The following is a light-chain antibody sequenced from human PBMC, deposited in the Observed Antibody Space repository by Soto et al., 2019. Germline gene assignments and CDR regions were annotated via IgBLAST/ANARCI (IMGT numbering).Light chain of an antibody. CDR1: SSNIGSNS. J-gene: IGLJ1*01. CDR3: ATWDDSLDGYF. Sequence: QAVLTQSASSSGTPGQGVTISCSGRSSNIGSNSVSWYQHLPGTAPKLVIYYTSRRPSGVPDRFSGSKSGTSASLAISGLQSEDEADYYCATWDDSLDGYFFGTGTKVTVL. CDR2: YTS. V-gene: IGLV1-44*01.